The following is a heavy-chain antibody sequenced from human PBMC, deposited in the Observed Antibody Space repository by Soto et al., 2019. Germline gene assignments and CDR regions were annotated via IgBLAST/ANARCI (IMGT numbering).Heavy chain of an antibody. CDR2: ISYDGSNK. D-gene: IGHD1-26*01. Sequence: QVQLVESGGGVVQPGRSLRLSCAASGFTFSSYAMHWVRQAPGKGLEWVAVISYDGSNKYYADSVKGRFTISRDNSKNTLYLRMNSLRAEDTAVYYCARGTWSGSYNWGVYYFDYWGQGTLVTVSS. CDR1: GFTFSSYA. CDR3: ARGTWSGSYNWGVYYFDY. J-gene: IGHJ4*02. V-gene: IGHV3-30-3*01.